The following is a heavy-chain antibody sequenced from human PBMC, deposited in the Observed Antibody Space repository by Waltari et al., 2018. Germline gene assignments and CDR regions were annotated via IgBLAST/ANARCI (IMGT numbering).Heavy chain of an antibody. CDR1: GGSIRSSSYY. CDR2: IYYSGST. V-gene: IGHV4-39*01. CDR3: ARQQFYFDTSGYPALYYFDY. J-gene: IGHJ4*02. Sequence: QLQLQESGPGLVKPSETLSLTCTVSGGSIRSSSYYWGWIRQPPGQGLEWIESIYYSGSTYDNPSLKSRVTISVDTSKNQFSLKLSSVTAADTAIYYCARQQFYFDTSGYPALYYFDYWGQGTLVTVSS. D-gene: IGHD3-22*01.